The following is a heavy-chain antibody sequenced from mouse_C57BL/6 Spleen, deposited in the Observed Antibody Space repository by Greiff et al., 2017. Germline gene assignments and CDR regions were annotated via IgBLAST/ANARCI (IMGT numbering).Heavy chain of an antibody. V-gene: IGHV1-52*01. J-gene: IGHJ4*01. D-gene: IGHD1-1*01. CDR2: IDPSDSET. CDR1: GYTFTSYW. Sequence: VQLQQPGAELVRPGSSVKLSCKASGYTFTSYWMHWVKQRPIQGLEWIGNIDPSDSETHYNQKFKDKATLTVDKSSSTAYMQLSSLTSEDSAVYYCARSGGYYYGSSCVGAMDYWGQGTSVTVSS. CDR3: ARSGGYYYGSSCVGAMDY.